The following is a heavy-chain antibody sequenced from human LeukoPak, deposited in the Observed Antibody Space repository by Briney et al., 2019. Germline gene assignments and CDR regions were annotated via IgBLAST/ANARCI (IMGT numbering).Heavy chain of an antibody. CDR3: AKDVSGPYGSLFDP. CDR2: IWYDGSTE. Sequence: PGGSLRLSCAASGFTSSNYGMHWVRQAPGKGLEWVAVIWYDGSTEHYADSVRGRFTISRDNSKNTLYLQMTSLRADDTAVYYCAKDVSGPYGSLFDPWGQGTLVIVSS. J-gene: IGHJ5*02. V-gene: IGHV3-33*06. CDR1: GFTSSNYG. D-gene: IGHD6-19*01.